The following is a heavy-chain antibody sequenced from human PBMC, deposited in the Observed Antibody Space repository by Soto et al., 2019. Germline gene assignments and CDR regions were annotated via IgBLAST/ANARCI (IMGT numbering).Heavy chain of an antibody. CDR3: AAAKDIVVVPAESNAFDI. V-gene: IGHV1-58*01. CDR2: IVVGSGNT. Sequence: ASVKVSCKASGFTFTSSAVQWVRQARGQRLEWIGWIVVGSGNTNYAQKFQERVTITRDMSTSTAYMELSSLRSEDTAVYYCAAAKDIVVVPAESNAFDIWGQGTMVTVSS. J-gene: IGHJ3*02. CDR1: GFTFTSSA. D-gene: IGHD2-2*01.